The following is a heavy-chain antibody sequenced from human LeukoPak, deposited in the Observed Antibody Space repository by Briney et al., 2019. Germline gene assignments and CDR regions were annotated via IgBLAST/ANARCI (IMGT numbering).Heavy chain of an antibody. V-gene: IGHV4-38-2*01. CDR1: GYSISSGHY. J-gene: IGHJ3*02. D-gene: IGHD1-1*01. Sequence: PSETLSLTCAVSGYSISSGHYWGWIRQPPGKGLEWIGSMYHSGGTYFNPSLKSRVTISVDTSKNQFSLTLTSATAADTAVYFCARVSGSGTALDAFDIWGQGTMVIVSS. CDR3: ARVSGSGTALDAFDI. CDR2: MYHSGGT.